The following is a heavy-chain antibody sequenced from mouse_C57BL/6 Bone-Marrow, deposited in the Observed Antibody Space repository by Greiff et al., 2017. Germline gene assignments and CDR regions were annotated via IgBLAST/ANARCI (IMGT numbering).Heavy chain of an antibody. CDR2: LDPEDGDT. J-gene: IGHJ2*01. CDR1: GFNIKDYY. D-gene: IGHD4-1*01. CDR3: INLTGDGEDY. V-gene: IGHV14-1*01. Sequence: EVQLQQSGAELVRPGASVKLSCTAFGFNIKDYYMHWVKQRPEQGLEWIGRLDPEDGDTEYAPKFQGKATMTADTSSNTAYLQLSSLTSEDAAVYYCINLTGDGEDYWGQGTTLTVSS.